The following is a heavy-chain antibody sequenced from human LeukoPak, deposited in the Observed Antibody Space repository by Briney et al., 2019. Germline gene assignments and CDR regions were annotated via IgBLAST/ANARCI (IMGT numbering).Heavy chain of an antibody. CDR3: ARDGGLVSFDY. Sequence: GGSLRLSCATSGFTFSSYGMNLVRQSPGKGLEWVSYISSSSRTIHYPDSVKGRFTISRDNAKNSLYLQMTSLRAEDTAVYYCARDGGLVSFDYWGQGTLVTVSS. D-gene: IGHD3-3*01. CDR1: GFTFSSYG. J-gene: IGHJ4*02. CDR2: ISSSSRTI. V-gene: IGHV3-48*01.